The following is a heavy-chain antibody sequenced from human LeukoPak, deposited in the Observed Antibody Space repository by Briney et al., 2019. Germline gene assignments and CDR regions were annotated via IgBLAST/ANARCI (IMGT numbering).Heavy chain of an antibody. Sequence: GGSLRLSCAASGFAFSSYSMDWVRQAPGKGLEWVSSISSGSSYIYYADSVKGRFTISRDNAKNSLYLQMNSLRAEDTAVYYCARDRLSYCSGGSCYPDYWGQGTLVTVSS. CDR3: ARDRLSYCSGGSCYPDY. CDR2: ISSGSSYI. D-gene: IGHD2-15*01. CDR1: GFAFSSYS. J-gene: IGHJ4*02. V-gene: IGHV3-21*01.